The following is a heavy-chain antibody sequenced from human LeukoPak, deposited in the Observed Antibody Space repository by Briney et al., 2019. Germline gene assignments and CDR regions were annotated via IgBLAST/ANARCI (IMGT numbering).Heavy chain of an antibody. V-gene: IGHV4-59*01. Sequence: PSETLSLTRTVSGGSISSYYWSWIRQPPGKGLECIGYIYYSGSTNYNPSLKSRVTISVDTSKNQFSLKLSSVTAADTAVYYCARGYDSSGPSPFDYWGQGTLVTVSS. CDR3: ARGYDSSGPSPFDY. CDR2: IYYSGST. CDR1: GGSISSYY. J-gene: IGHJ4*02. D-gene: IGHD3-22*01.